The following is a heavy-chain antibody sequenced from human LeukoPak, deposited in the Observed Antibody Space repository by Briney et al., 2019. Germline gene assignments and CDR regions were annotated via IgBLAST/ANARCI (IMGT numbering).Heavy chain of an antibody. D-gene: IGHD6-13*01. Sequence: QAGGSLRLSCAASGFTFSSYAMHWVRQAPGKGLEWVAVISYDGSNKYYADSVKGRFTISRDNSKNTLYLQMNSLRAEDTAVYYCAREWEGIAAAPFDYWGQGTLVTVSS. J-gene: IGHJ4*02. CDR1: GFTFSSYA. V-gene: IGHV3-30-3*01. CDR3: AREWEGIAAAPFDY. CDR2: ISYDGSNK.